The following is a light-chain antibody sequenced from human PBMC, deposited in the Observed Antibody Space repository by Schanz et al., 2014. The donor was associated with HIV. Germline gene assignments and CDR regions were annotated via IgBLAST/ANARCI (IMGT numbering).Light chain of an antibody. J-gene: IGKJ1*01. CDR2: RAS. CDR3: QQFNNWPPEGT. Sequence: EIVLTQSPATLSLSPGDRATLSCRASQTVRTYLAWYQQKPGQAPRLLIYRASTRATGIPARFSGSGSGTEFTLTISSLLSEDFAIYYCQQFNNWPPEGTFGQGTKVELK. CDR1: QTVRTY. V-gene: IGKV3-15*01.